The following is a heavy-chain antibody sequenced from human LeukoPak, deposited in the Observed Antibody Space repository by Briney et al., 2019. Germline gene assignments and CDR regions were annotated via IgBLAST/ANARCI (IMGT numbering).Heavy chain of an antibody. J-gene: IGHJ4*02. D-gene: IGHD2-21*02. CDR3: ARIGGRVGMVTATHD. CDR1: GYSVSSSNW. CDR2: IYYSGST. V-gene: IGHV4-28*01. Sequence: SDTLSLTCAVSGYSVSSSNWWGWIRQPPGKGLEWIGYIYYSGSTYYNPSLKSRVTMSVDTSKNQFSLKLSSVTAVDTAVYYCARIGGRVGMVTATHDWGQGTLVTVSS.